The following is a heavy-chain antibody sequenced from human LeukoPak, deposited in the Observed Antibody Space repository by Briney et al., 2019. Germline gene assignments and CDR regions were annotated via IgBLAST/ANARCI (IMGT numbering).Heavy chain of an antibody. CDR1: GGSISSYY. D-gene: IGHD3-3*01. V-gene: IGHV4-59*01. J-gene: IGHJ6*02. CDR2: IYYSGST. CDR3: ARRRWSGYYQLGMDV. Sequence: PSETLSLTCTVSGGSISSYYWSWIRQPPGKGLEWIGYIYYSGSTNYNPSLKSRVTISVDTSKNQFSLKLSSVTAADTAVYYCARRRWSGYYQLGMDVWGQGTTVTVSS.